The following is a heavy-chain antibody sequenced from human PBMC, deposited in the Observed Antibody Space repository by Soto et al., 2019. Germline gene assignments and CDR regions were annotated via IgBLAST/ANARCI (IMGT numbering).Heavy chain of an antibody. Sequence: PSETLSLTCTVSGGSISSYYWSWIRQPPGKGLEWIGYIYYSGSTNYNPSLKSRVTISVDTSKNQFSLKLSSVTAADTAVYYCARDRRADYGDYNYYYYYMDVWGKGTTVTVSS. V-gene: IGHV4-59*01. CDR2: IYYSGST. J-gene: IGHJ6*03. CDR3: ARDRRADYGDYNYYYYYMDV. D-gene: IGHD4-17*01. CDR1: GGSISSYY.